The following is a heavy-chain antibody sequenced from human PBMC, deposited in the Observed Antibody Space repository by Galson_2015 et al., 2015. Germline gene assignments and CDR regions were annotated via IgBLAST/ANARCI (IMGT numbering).Heavy chain of an antibody. Sequence: SLRLSCAASGFTFSSYAMSWVRQAPGKGLEWVSGISGSGGSTYYADSVKGRFTISRDNSMGTLYLQMNSLRAEDTAVYYCAKGNYYDSSGYPVSPFDYWGQGTLVTVSS. CDR3: AKGNYYDSSGYPVSPFDY. CDR2: ISGSGGST. V-gene: IGHV3-23*01. J-gene: IGHJ4*02. CDR1: GFTFSSYA. D-gene: IGHD3-22*01.